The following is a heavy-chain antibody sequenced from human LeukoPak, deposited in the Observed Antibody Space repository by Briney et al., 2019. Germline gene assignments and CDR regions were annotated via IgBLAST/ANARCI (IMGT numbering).Heavy chain of an antibody. J-gene: IGHJ6*03. CDR3: AKSPDCSSTSCYLYNYYMDV. Sequence: GGSLRLSCAAAGFTFSSYAMSWVRQAPGKGVEWVSAISGSGGSTYYADSVKGRFTISRDNSKNTLYLQMNSLRAEDTAVYYCAKSPDCSSTSCYLYNYYMDVWGKGTTVTVSS. D-gene: IGHD2-2*01. CDR2: ISGSGGST. V-gene: IGHV3-23*01. CDR1: GFTFSSYA.